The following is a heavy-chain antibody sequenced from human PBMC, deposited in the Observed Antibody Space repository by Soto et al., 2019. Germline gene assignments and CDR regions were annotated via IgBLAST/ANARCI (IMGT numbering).Heavy chain of an antibody. CDR2: IKRKIDGETT. J-gene: IGHJ6*02. D-gene: IGHD2-15*01. CDR3: TTGSVEGV. CDR1: GFSITNAW. V-gene: IGHV3-15*07. Sequence: EVQLVESGGGLVKPGGSLRLSCVASGFSITNAWMNWVRQAPGKGLGWVGRIKRKIDGETTDYAAPVKGRFTISRDDSKNMLYLQMNSLKADDTALYYCTTGSVEGVWGQGTTVTVSS.